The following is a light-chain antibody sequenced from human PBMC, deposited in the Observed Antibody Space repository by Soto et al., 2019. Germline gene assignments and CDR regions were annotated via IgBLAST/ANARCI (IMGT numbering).Light chain of an antibody. V-gene: IGLV2-18*01. CDR2: EVS. CDR1: SSDVGSYNR. J-gene: IGLJ1*01. CDR3: SLYTTSSTFV. Sequence: QSALTQPPSVSGSPGQSVTISCTGTSSDVGSYNRVSWYQQSPGTAPKLMIYEVSNRPSGVSDRFSGSKSGNTASLTISGIQAEDEADYYCSLYTTSSTFVFGTGTKVTVL.